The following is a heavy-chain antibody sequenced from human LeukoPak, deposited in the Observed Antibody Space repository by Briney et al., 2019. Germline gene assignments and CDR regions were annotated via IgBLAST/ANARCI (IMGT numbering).Heavy chain of an antibody. CDR2: IYYSGST. J-gene: IGHJ6*03. Sequence: SETLSLTCTVSGGSISRSSYYWGWIRQPPGKGLEWIGSIYYSGSTNYNPSLKSRVTISVDTSKNQFSLKLSSVTAADTAVYYCARVRGVIIPYYYYMDVWGKGTTVTISS. V-gene: IGHV4-39*07. D-gene: IGHD3-10*01. CDR3: ARVRGVIIPYYYYMDV. CDR1: GGSISRSSYY.